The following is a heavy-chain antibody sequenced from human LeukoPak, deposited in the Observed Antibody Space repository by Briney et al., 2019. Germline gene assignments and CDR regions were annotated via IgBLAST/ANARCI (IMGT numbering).Heavy chain of an antibody. CDR1: GFTFGDYA. CDR3: AKDGDGDFWSGYYTHYFDY. V-gene: IGHV3-23*01. Sequence: GGSLRLSCTASGFTFGDYAMSWIRQPPGKGLEWVSGISGSGAKTYYADSVKGRFTISRDNSKNTLYLQMNSLRADDTAVYHCAKDGDGDFWSGYYTHYFDYWGHGTLVTVSS. J-gene: IGHJ4*01. CDR2: ISGSGAKT. D-gene: IGHD3-3*01.